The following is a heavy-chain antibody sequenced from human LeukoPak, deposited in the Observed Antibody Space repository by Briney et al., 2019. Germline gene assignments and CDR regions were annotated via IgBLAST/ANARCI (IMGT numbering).Heavy chain of an antibody. Sequence: SETLSLTCTVSGGSISSYYWSWIRQPPGKGLEWIGYIYYSGSTNYKPSLKSRVTISVDTSKNQFSLKLNSVTAADTAVFYCAANSADYNTLGSSYKVWGQGTLVTVSS. J-gene: IGHJ4*02. CDR3: AANSADYNTLGSSYKV. V-gene: IGHV4-59*08. D-gene: IGHD3-10*01. CDR1: GGSISSYY. CDR2: IYYSGST.